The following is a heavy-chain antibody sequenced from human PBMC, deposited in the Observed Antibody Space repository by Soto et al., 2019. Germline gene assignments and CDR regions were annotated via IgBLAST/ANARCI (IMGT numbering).Heavy chain of an antibody. CDR3: AKSPRPYGDYAADIFDY. V-gene: IGHV3-23*01. J-gene: IGHJ4*02. D-gene: IGHD4-17*01. CDR1: GFTFSSYA. Sequence: GGSLRLSCAASGFTFSSYAMSWVRQAPGKGLEWVSAISGSGGSTYYADSVKGRFTISRDNSKNKLYLQTNSLRAEDTAVYYCAKSPRPYGDYAADIFDYWGQGTLVTVSS. CDR2: ISGSGGST.